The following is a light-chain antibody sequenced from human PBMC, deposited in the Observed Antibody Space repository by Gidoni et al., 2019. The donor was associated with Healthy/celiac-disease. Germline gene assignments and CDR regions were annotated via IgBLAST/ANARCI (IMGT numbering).Light chain of an antibody. Sequence: SVLTQPPSASGTPAQRVTISCSGSRSNIGSNTVNWYQPLPGTAPKLLIYSNNQRPSGVPDRFSGSKSGTSASLAISGLQSEDEADYYCAAWDDSLNGRYVFGTGTKVTVL. V-gene: IGLV1-44*01. CDR3: AAWDDSLNGRYV. J-gene: IGLJ1*01. CDR1: RSNIGSNT. CDR2: SNN.